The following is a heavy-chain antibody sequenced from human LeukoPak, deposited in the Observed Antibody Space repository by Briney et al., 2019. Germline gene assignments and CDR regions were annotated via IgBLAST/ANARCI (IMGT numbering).Heavy chain of an antibody. CDR3: ARDTLGEGEDANYAVYYFDY. D-gene: IGHD4/OR15-4a*01. V-gene: IGHV3-48*03. J-gene: IGHJ4*02. Sequence: GGSLRLSCAASGFTLSSYEMNWVRQAPGKGLEWVSYISSSGNTIYYADSVKGRFTISRDNGKNSLDLQMNSLRADDTAVYYCARDTLGEGEDANYAVYYFDYWGQGTVVTVSS. CDR1: GFTLSSYE. CDR2: ISSSGNTI.